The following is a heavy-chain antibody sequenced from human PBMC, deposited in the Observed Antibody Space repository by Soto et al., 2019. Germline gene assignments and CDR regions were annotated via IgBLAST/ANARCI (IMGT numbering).Heavy chain of an antibody. J-gene: IGHJ4*02. CDR1: GASITGSSY. CDR2: FSLSGTT. V-gene: IGHV4-4*07. CDR3: ARGMTPPGAPAWYYFDS. D-gene: IGHD2-8*02. Sequence: QVQLQESGPGLMKPSETLSLTCTVSGASITGSSYWSWIRQPAGKGLEWIGRFSLSGTTNYNPSLRRLVTMSADVSKNQFSLRLTSVTAADPALYYCARGMTPPGAPAWYYFDSWGQGTLVTVSS.